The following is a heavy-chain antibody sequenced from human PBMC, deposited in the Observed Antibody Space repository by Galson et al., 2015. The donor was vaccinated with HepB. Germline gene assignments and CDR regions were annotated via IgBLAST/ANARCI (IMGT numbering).Heavy chain of an antibody. V-gene: IGHV3-30*03. J-gene: IGHJ4*02. CDR1: GFTFSSYG. CDR2: ISYDGSNK. D-gene: IGHD1-26*01. Sequence: SLRLSCAASGFTFSSYGMHWVRQAPGKGLEWVAVISYDGSNKYYADSVKGRFTISRDNSKNTLYLQMNSLRAEDTAVYYCGGWELAWDYFDYWGQGTLVTVSS. CDR3: GGWELAWDYFDY.